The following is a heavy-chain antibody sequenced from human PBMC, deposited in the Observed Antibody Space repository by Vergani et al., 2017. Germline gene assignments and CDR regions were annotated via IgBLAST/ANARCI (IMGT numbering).Heavy chain of an antibody. CDR2: IIPIFGTA. CDR3: ATTITIFGVVINDYYYMYV. CDR1: GGTFSSYA. V-gene: IGHV1-69*01. Sequence: QVQLVQSGAEVKKPGSSVKVSCKASGGTFSSYAISWVRQAPGQGLEWMGGIIPIFGTANYAQKFQGRVTITADESTSTSYMELSSLRSEDTTVYYCATTITIFGVVINDYYYMYVWGKGTSVTVSS. J-gene: IGHJ6*03. D-gene: IGHD3-3*01.